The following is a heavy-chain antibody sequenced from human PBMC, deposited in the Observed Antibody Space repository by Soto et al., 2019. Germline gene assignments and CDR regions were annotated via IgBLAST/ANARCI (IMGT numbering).Heavy chain of an antibody. CDR2: ISGGGSYI. V-gene: IGHV3-21*06. D-gene: IGHD2-2*01. CDR3: ARDSDCHSTSCFFPPHV. J-gene: IGHJ6*02. Sequence: GWSLRLSCSASGFTFSDENMSWVRQVPGKGLEWVSGISGGGSYIFYADSVQGRFSISRDNAKNSLFLEMNSLRVEDTAVYYCARDSDCHSTSCFFPPHVWGQGTTVTGSS. CDR1: GFTFSDEN.